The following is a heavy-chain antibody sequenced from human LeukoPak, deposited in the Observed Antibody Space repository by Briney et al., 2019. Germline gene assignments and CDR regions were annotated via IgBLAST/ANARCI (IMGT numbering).Heavy chain of an antibody. CDR3: ARGAIGSGNHRDYYYYGMDV. D-gene: IGHD3-10*01. Sequence: GASVKLSCKASGGTFSSYAISWVRQAPGQGLEWMGGIIPIFGTANYAQKFQGRVTITADESTSTAYMELSSLRSEDTAVYYCARGAIGSGNHRDYYYYGMDVWGKGTTVTVSS. CDR1: GGTFSSYA. J-gene: IGHJ6*04. CDR2: IIPIFGTA. V-gene: IGHV1-69*13.